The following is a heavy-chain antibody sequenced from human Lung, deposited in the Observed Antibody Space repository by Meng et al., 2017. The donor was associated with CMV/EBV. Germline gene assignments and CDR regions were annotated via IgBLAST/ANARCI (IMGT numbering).Heavy chain of an antibody. D-gene: IGHD6-19*01. CDR1: GYTFTGYY. V-gene: IGHV1-2*02. Sequence: AXVXVSXXASGYTFTGYYMHWVRQAPGQGLEWMGWINPNSGGTNYAQKFQGRVTMTRDTSISTAYMELSRLRSDDTAVYYCARGLAVAGTPHFDYWGQGTXVTVSS. CDR2: INPNSGGT. J-gene: IGHJ4*02. CDR3: ARGLAVAGTPHFDY.